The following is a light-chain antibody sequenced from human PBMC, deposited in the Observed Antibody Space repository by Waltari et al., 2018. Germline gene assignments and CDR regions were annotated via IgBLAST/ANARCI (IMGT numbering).Light chain of an antibody. J-gene: IGKJ4*01. CDR2: AAT. V-gene: IGKV1-27*01. Sequence: DIQMTHCRSSLSASVEDRVTITCRASQGISNYLAWYQQKPGKVPKLLIYAATTLQSGVPSRFSGSGYVTDFTLTISSLQPEDVATYYCQKYNSAPVTFGGGTKVEIK. CDR3: QKYNSAPVT. CDR1: QGISNY.